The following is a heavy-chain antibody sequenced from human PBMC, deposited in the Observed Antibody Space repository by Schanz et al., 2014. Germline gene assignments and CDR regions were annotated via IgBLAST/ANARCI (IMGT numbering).Heavy chain of an antibody. D-gene: IGHD3-3*01. Sequence: AQLVESGGGVVKPGGSLRLSCAVSGFPLSSYTMNWVRQAPGKGPEWVSCIGRRGERIYYGDSVEGRFTISRDNAQNSLYLQMNSLTADDTAVYYCARDKGGYYPFDYWGRGTLVTVSS. J-gene: IGHJ4*02. CDR1: GFPLSSYT. CDR2: IGRRGERI. CDR3: ARDKGGYYPFDY. V-gene: IGHV3-21*02.